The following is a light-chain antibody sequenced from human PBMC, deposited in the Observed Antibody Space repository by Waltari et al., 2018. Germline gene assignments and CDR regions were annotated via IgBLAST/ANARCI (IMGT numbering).Light chain of an antibody. V-gene: IGLV2-14*01. CDR3: SSYTTSSAPGV. CDR1: DSDVGAYDL. CDR2: EVS. Sequence: QSALTQPASVSGSPGQSITTSSSGTDSDVGAYDLVSWYQQHPGKAPHLIIYEVSNRPSGISNRFSASKSGNTASLTISGLQAEDEADYYCSSYTTSSAPGVFGTGTRVTVL. J-gene: IGLJ1*01.